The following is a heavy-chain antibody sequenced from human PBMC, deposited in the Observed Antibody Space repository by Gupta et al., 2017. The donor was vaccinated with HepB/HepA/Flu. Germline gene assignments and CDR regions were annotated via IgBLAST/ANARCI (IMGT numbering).Heavy chain of an antibody. CDR2: IYWDDDK. CDR1: GFSLSTSGVG. V-gene: IGHV2-5*02. D-gene: IGHD3-3*01. CDR3: AHSTLELRFLEWFPRFDP. J-gene: IGHJ5*02. Sequence: QITLKESGPTLVKPTQTLTLTCTFSGFSLSTSGVGVGWIRQPPGKALEWLALIYWDDDKRYSPSLKSRLTITKDTSKNQVVLTMTNMDPVDTATYYCAHSTLELRFLEWFPRFDPWGQGTLVTVSS.